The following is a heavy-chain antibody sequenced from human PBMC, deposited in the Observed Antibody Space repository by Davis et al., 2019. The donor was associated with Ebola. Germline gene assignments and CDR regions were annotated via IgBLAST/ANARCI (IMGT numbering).Heavy chain of an antibody. CDR2: ISGSGGSR. Sequence: GESLKISCAASGITFSSYAMTWVRQAPGKGLEWVSGISGSGGSRHYAASVKGRFTISRDNSKNTLYLQMNSLRAEDSAVYYCAKSALGDTTLTIFDVWGQGTLVTVSS. CDR3: AKSALGDTTLTIFDV. CDR1: GITFSSYA. D-gene: IGHD3-16*01. V-gene: IGHV3-23*01. J-gene: IGHJ3*01.